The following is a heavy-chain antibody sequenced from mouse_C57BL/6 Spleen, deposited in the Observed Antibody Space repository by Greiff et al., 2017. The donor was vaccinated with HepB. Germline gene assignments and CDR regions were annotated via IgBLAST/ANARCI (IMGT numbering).Heavy chain of an antibody. V-gene: IGHV3-6*01. D-gene: IGHD2-3*01. CDR1: GYSITSGYY. Sequence: EVKLMESGPGLVKPSQSLSLTCSVTGYSITSGYYWNWIRQFPGNKLEWMGYISYDGSNNYNPSLKNRIAITRDTSKNQFFLKLNSVTTEDTATYYCARDGLYDGYLYYYAMDYWGQGTSVTVSS. J-gene: IGHJ4*01. CDR3: ARDGLYDGYLYYYAMDY. CDR2: ISYDGSN.